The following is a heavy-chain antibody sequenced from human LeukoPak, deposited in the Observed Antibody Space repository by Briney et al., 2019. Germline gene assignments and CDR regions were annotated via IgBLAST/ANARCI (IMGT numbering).Heavy chain of an antibody. CDR1: GFTFSSYS. Sequence: GGSLRLSCAASGFTFSSYSMNWVRQAPGKGLEWVSSISSSSSYIYYADSVKGRFIIPRDNAKNSLYLQMNSLRAEDTAVYYCARDIQAYCSSTSCHPYYFDYWGQGTLVTVSS. D-gene: IGHD2-2*01. J-gene: IGHJ4*02. CDR2: ISSSSSYI. V-gene: IGHV3-21*01. CDR3: ARDIQAYCSSTSCHPYYFDY.